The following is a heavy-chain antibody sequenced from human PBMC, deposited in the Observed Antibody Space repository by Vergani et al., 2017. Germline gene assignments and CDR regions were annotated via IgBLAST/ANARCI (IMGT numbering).Heavy chain of an antibody. Sequence: QLQLQESGPGLLKPSETLSLTCSVSGAYVGSGGYYWTWVRQRPGMGLDWIGYIYYSGTTYYNPSLESRLTISLDTSENHLSLKLTAVTDADTAVYYCARQKGYQMDVWGKGTTVTVS. CDR1: GAYVGSGGYY. V-gene: IGHV4-31*03. CDR3: ARQKGYQMDV. J-gene: IGHJ6*03. CDR2: IYYSGTT.